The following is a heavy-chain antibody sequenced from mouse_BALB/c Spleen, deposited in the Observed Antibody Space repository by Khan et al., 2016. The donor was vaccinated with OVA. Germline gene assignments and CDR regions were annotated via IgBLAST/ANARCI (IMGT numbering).Heavy chain of an antibody. CDR1: GFTFSTYG. D-gene: IGHD2-14*01. CDR2: INSNGGST. Sequence: EVELVESGGGLVQPGGSPKLSCAASGFTFSTYGMSWVRQTPDKRLELVATINSNGGSTYYPDSVKGRFTISRDNAKNTLYLQMSSLKSEDTAMYYCARGYAMDYWGQGTSVTVSS. J-gene: IGHJ4*01. V-gene: IGHV5-6-3*01. CDR3: ARGYAMDY.